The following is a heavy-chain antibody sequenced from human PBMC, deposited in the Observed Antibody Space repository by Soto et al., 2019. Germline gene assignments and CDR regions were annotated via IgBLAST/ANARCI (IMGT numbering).Heavy chain of an antibody. J-gene: IGHJ4*02. CDR2: ISGSGGST. CDR1: GFTFSSYA. Sequence: EVQLLESGGGLVQPGGSLRLSCAASGFTFSSYAMSWVRQAPGKGLEWVSAISGSGGSTYYADSVKGRFTISRDNSTNTLYLQMNSLRAEDTAVYYCAKQTLSLTGPADYWGQGTLVTVSS. D-gene: IGHD2-2*01. V-gene: IGHV3-23*01. CDR3: AKQTLSLTGPADY.